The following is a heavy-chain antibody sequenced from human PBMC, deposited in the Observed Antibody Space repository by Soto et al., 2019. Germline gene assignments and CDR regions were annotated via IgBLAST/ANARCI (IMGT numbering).Heavy chain of an antibody. CDR1: GGSVSSGSYY. CDR2: IYYSGST. Sequence: SETLSLTCTVSGGSVSSGSYYWSWIRQPPGKGLEWIGYIYYSGSTNYNPSLQGPVTISVDTSKNQSSLKLSSVTAADTAVYYCARGFGELFPQYNWFDPWGQGTLVTVSS. CDR3: ARGFGELFPQYNWFDP. V-gene: IGHV4-61*01. J-gene: IGHJ5*02. D-gene: IGHD3-10*01.